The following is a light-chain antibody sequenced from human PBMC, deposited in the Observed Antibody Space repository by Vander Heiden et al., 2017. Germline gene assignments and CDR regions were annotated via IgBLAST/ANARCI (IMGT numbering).Light chain of an antibody. V-gene: IGLV3-10*01. Sequence: SYELTQPPPESVSPGQTARITCSGAALPKKYAFWYQKKSGQATVLVIYEDNKRPSGIPERFSGSSSGTMATLTISGAQAEDEADYYCYSTDSGGYQRVFGGGTKLTVL. CDR1: ALPKKY. CDR2: EDN. CDR3: YSTDSGGYQRV. J-gene: IGLJ3*02.